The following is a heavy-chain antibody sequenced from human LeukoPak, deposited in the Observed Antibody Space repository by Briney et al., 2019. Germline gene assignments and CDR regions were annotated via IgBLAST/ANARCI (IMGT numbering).Heavy chain of an antibody. J-gene: IGHJ4*02. V-gene: IGHV1-2*02. Sequence: ASVKVSCKASGYTFTGYYMHWVRQAPGQGLEWMGWINPNSGGTDYAQKFQGRVTMTRDTSIGTAYMELSRLRSDDTAVYYCARVRDYYDSSGPFDYWGQGTLVTVSS. CDR3: ARVRDYYDSSGPFDY. D-gene: IGHD3-22*01. CDR2: INPNSGGT. CDR1: GYTFTGYY.